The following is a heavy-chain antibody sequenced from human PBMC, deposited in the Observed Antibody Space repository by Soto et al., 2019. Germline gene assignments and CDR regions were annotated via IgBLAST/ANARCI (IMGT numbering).Heavy chain of an antibody. CDR3: VRGDYCRGGNCYSEPMF. D-gene: IGHD2-15*01. Sequence: PSETLSLTCAVYGGSFSGYYWSWIRQPPGKGLEWIGEINHSGSTNYNPSLKSRVTMTRDTSTSTVSMDLSSLRSDDTAMYYCVRGDYCRGGNCYSEPMFWGQGTLVTVSS. CDR1: GGSFSGYY. J-gene: IGHJ1*01. CDR2: INHSGST. V-gene: IGHV4-34*01.